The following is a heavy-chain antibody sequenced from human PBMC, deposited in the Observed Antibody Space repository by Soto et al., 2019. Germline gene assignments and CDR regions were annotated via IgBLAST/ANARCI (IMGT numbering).Heavy chain of an antibody. V-gene: IGHV4-4*02. D-gene: IGHD1-7*01. CDR2: IYRTGST. CDR1: GGSFTSNNW. J-gene: IGHJ4*02. Sequence: SETLSLTCTVSGGSFTSNNWWTWVRQPPGQGLEWIGEIYRTGSTNYNPSLESRVTISLDKSENQFSLKVTSLTAADTAVYYCASRDPGTSVDYWGQGTLVTVSS. CDR3: ASRDPGTSVDY.